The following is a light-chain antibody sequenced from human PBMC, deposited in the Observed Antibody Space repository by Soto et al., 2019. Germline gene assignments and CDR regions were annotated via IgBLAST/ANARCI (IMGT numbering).Light chain of an antibody. V-gene: IGLV2-8*01. CDR1: SSDVGGYRY. J-gene: IGLJ3*02. CDR2: EVS. CDR3: SSYARNRDIL. Sequence: QSALTQPPSASGSPGQSVAISCTGTSSDVGGYRYVSWYQQHPGKAPKLMIYEVSNRPSGVPDLVSGSKSGNTASLTVSWVQAEDEAPYYCSSYARNRDILFGGGTKLTVL.